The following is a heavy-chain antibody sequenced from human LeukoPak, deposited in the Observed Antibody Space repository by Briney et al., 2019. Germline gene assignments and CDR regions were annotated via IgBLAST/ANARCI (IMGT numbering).Heavy chain of an antibody. V-gene: IGHV3-9*03. D-gene: IGHD1-26*01. CDR1: GFTFDDYA. CDR2: ISWNSGSI. Sequence: GGSLRLFCAASGFTFDDYAMHWVRQAPGKGLEWVSGISWNSGSIGYADSVKGRFTISRDNAKNSLYLQMNSLRAEDMALYYCAKGDSGSYSSPFDYWGQGTLVTVSS. CDR3: AKGDSGSYSSPFDY. J-gene: IGHJ4*02.